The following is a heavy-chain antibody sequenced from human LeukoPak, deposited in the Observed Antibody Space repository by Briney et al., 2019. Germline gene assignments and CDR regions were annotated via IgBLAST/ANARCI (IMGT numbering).Heavy chain of an antibody. CDR2: ISWDGGST. D-gene: IGHD2-2*01. J-gene: IGHJ6*03. V-gene: IGHV3-43D*03. CDR1: GFTFDDYA. CDR3: ARDRYQLLPSHYYYYYMDV. Sequence: GGSLRLSCAASGFTFDDYAMHWVRQAPGKGLEWVSLISWDGGSTYYADSVKGRFTISRDNSKNSLYLQMNSLRAEDTALYYCARDRYQLLPSHYYYYYMDVWGKGTTVTVSS.